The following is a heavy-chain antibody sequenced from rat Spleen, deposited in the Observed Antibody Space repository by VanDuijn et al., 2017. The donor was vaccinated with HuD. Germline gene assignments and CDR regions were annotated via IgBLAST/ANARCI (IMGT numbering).Heavy chain of an antibody. CDR2: IWSGGST. CDR1: GFSLTSYG. V-gene: IGHV2-4*01. CDR3: ARDNGYTYGVMDA. J-gene: IGHJ4*01. D-gene: IGHD1-9*01. Sequence: QVQLKESGPGLVQPSRTLSLTCTVSGFSLTSYGVSWVRQPPGKGLEWIAAIWSGGSTYYNSALKSRLSISRDTSKSQVYLKMNRLQTEDTATYYCARDNGYTYGVMDAWGQGASVTVSS.